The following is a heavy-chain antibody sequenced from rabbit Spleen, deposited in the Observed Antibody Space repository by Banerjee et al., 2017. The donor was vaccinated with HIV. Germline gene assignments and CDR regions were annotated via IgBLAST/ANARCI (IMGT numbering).Heavy chain of an antibody. V-gene: IGHV1S40*01. CDR1: GFSFSSSDY. CDR2: IDPIFGST. D-gene: IGHD1-1*01. CDR3: ARGASSSGYYSL. Sequence: QSLEESGGDLVKPGASLTLTCTASGFSFSSSDYMCWVRQAPGKGLEWIGYIDPIFGSTYYASWVNGRFTISSHNAQNTLYLQLNSLTAADTATYFCARGASSSGYYSLWGQGTLVTVS. J-gene: IGHJ3*01.